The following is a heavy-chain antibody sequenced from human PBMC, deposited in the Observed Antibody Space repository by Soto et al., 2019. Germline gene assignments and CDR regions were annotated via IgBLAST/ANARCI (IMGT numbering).Heavy chain of an antibody. J-gene: IGHJ4*02. D-gene: IGHD6-19*01. V-gene: IGHV3-30*18. CDR3: AKGGSGWFLD. CDR1: GFTFRNYG. CDR2: ISYDGRDK. Sequence: LRLSCAASGFTFRNYGMHWVRQAPGKGLEWVAVISYDGRDKYYGDSEKGRFSISRDNSKNTVYLQMNSLRPEDTAVYYCAKGGSGWFLDWGQGTLVTVYS.